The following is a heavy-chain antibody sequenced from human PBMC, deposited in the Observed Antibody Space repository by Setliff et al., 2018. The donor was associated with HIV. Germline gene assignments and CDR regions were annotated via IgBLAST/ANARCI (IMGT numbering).Heavy chain of an antibody. Sequence: ASVKVSCKASGGTFSSYAISWVRQAPGQGLEWMGGIIPIFGTANYAQKFQGRVTITADESTSTAYMELGSLRSEDTAVYYCSAGSDPKSQWFGELHFYYWGQGTLFTVSS. V-gene: IGHV1-69*13. CDR1: GGTFSSYA. CDR3: SAGSDPKSQWFGELHFYY. J-gene: IGHJ4*02. CDR2: IIPIFGTA. D-gene: IGHD3-10*01.